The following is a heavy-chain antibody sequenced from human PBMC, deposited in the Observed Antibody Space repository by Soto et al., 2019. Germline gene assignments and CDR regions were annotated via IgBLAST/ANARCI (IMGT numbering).Heavy chain of an antibody. CDR2: VRHDGREE. V-gene: IGHV3-33*01. D-gene: IGHD2-8*01. Sequence: QVQLVESGGGVVQPGTSLRLSCAASGFTVSTYGMHWVRQAPGKGLEYVAGVRHDGREEYYVDSVRGRFTISRDNYKNMLSLHLNSLRAEDTAVYYCARGLFSAVYAAHFHHWGEGTPVTVSS. CDR3: ARGLFSAVYAAHFHH. CDR1: GFTVSTYG. J-gene: IGHJ4*02.